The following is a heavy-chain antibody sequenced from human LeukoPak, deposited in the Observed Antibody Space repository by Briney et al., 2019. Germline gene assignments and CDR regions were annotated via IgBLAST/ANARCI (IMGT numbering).Heavy chain of an antibody. J-gene: IGHJ6*02. V-gene: IGHV1-69*04. CDR2: IIPILGIA. Sequence: SVKVSCKASGGTFSSYTISWVRQAPGQGLEWMGRIIPILGIANYAQKFQGRVTITADKSTSTAYMELSSLRSEDTAVYYCAREVIQLWPGSTDYYGMDVWGQGTTVTVSS. CDR1: GGTFSSYT. CDR3: AREVIQLWPGSTDYYGMDV. D-gene: IGHD5-18*01.